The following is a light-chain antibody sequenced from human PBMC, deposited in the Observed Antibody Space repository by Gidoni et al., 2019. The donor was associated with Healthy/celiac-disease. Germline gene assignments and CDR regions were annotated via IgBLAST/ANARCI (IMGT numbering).Light chain of an antibody. CDR3: QQYGSSLGIT. Sequence: EIVLTPSPGTLSLSPGERATLSCRASQSVSSSYLAWYQQKPGQAPRLLIYGASSRAPGIPDRFSGSGSGTDFTLTISRLEPEDFALYYCQQYGSSLGITFGGGTKVEIK. V-gene: IGKV3-20*01. CDR2: GAS. J-gene: IGKJ4*01. CDR1: QSVSSSY.